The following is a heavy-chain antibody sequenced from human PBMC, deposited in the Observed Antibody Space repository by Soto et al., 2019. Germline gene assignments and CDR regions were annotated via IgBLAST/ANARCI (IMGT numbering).Heavy chain of an antibody. CDR2: ISRSSTTV. Sequence: EVHLVDSEGGLVQPGGSLRLSCAASGFTFSTYNMNWVRQAPGKGLEWVSYISRSSTTVYYADSVKGRFTISRDNAKNSVYLQMNSLRDEDTALYYCARDPSPDSSGWYYFDYWGQGTLVTVSS. J-gene: IGHJ4*02. V-gene: IGHV3-48*02. CDR3: ARDPSPDSSGWYYFDY. D-gene: IGHD6-19*01. CDR1: GFTFSTYN.